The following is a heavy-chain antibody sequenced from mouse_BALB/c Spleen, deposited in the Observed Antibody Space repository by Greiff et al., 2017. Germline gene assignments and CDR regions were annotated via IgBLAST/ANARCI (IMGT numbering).Heavy chain of an antibody. D-gene: IGHD3-1*01. V-gene: IGHV2-9-2*01. CDR1: GFSLTSYD. CDR3: VRDRGARFDY. Sequence: VQLQQSGPGLVAPSQSLSITCTVSGFSLTSYDISWIRQPPGKGLEWLGVIWTGGGTNYNSAFMSRLSISKDNSKSQVFLKMNSLQTDDTAIYYCVRDRGARFDYWGQGTTLTVSS. CDR2: IWTGGGT. J-gene: IGHJ2*01.